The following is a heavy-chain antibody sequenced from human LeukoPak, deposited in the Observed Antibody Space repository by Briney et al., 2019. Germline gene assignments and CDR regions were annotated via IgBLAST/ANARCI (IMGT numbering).Heavy chain of an antibody. J-gene: IGHJ6*03. CDR3: ARERPPDYYGSGTPHYYYYYMDV. Sequence: SETLPLTCTVSGGSFSSGSYYWSWIRQPAGKGLEWIGRMYTSGSTHYNPSLKSRVSISVDTSKNQFSLKLSSVTAADTAVYYCARERPPDYYGSGTPHYYYYYMDVWGKGTTVTISS. CDR1: GGSFSSGSYY. CDR2: MYTSGST. D-gene: IGHD3-10*01. V-gene: IGHV4-61*02.